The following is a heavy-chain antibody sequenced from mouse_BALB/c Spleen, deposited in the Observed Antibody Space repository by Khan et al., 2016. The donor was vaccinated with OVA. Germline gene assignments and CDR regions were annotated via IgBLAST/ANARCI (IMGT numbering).Heavy chain of an antibody. CDR3: ASHLTGSFAY. CDR1: GFTFSAYS. V-gene: IGHV5-6*01. J-gene: IGHJ3*01. D-gene: IGHD4-1*01. CDR2: INSDGYYT. Sequence: EVQLVESGGDLMKPGGSLKLSCAASGFTFSAYSMSWVRQTPDKRLEWVASINSDGYYTYYPASVQGRFTISSNNAKNTLSLQMNSLKYEDTAIYYCASHLTGSFAYWGQGTLVTVSA.